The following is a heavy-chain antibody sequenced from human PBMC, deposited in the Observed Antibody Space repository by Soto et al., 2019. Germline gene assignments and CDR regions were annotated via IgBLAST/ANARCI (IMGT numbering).Heavy chain of an antibody. CDR1: GYTFTSYY. Sequence: GASVKVSCKASGYTFTSYYMHWVRQAPGQGLEWMGRIIPILGIANYAQKFQGRVTITADKSTSTAYMELSSLRSEDTAVYYCARVARLREAYYMDVWGKGTTVTVSS. D-gene: IGHD2-21*02. CDR3: ARVARLREAYYMDV. J-gene: IGHJ6*03. V-gene: IGHV1-69*04. CDR2: IIPILGIA.